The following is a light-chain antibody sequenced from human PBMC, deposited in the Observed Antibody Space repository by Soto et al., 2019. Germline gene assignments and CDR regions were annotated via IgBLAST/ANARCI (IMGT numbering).Light chain of an antibody. J-gene: IGKJ5*01. Sequence: DIQMTQSPSSLSASVGDRVTITCQASQNINNYLNWYQQKPGRAPKLLIYDASNLEAGVPSRFRGSGSGTDFTFTISSLQAEDIGTYFCQQYDSVFTFGQGTRLEIK. CDR2: DAS. CDR3: QQYDSVFT. CDR1: QNINNY. V-gene: IGKV1-33*01.